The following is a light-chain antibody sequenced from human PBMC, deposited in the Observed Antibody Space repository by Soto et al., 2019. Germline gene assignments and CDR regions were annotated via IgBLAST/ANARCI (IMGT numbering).Light chain of an antibody. CDR2: GAS. Sequence: EVGMTQSPAALSVSPGERATLSCRASQSVSSNLAWYQQTPGQTPRLLMYGASTRATGIPPTLSGSWPATEFTLTISSRQSEDFAVYYCQQYQNCPSDTFGAGTKG. CDR3: QQYQNCPSDT. CDR1: QSVSSN. V-gene: IGKV3-15*01. J-gene: IGKJ4*01.